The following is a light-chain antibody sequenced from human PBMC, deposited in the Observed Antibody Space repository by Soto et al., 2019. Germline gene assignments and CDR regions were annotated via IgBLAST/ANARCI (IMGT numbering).Light chain of an antibody. CDR3: QQANSFPYT. CDR1: QGISSW. CDR2: AAS. V-gene: IGKV1-12*01. J-gene: IGKJ2*01. Sequence: DIQMTQSPSSVSASVGDRVTITCRASQGISSWLAWYQQKPGKATQLLISAASSLQSGVPSRFSGSASGTYLPRTISVLEPEDVASYYCQQANSFPYTFGQGTKLEIK.